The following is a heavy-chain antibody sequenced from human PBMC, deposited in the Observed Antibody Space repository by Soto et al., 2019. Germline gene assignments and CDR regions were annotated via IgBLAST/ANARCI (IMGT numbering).Heavy chain of an antibody. D-gene: IGHD2-21*02. CDR3: MRYGVAATY. CDR2: MNPNSGNT. V-gene: IGHV1-8*01. J-gene: IGHJ4*02. CDR1: GYTFTTYD. Sequence: ASVKVSCKASGYTFTTYDIHWVRQTTAQGLERMGWMNPNSGNTGYLQKFQDRITLTRDTSITTAYMELSSLRSDDTAVYFCMRYGVAATYWGQGTLVTVSS.